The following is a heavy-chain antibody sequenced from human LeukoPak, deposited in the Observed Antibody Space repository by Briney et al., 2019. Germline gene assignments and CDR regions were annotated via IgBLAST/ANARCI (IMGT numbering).Heavy chain of an antibody. J-gene: IGHJ3*01. V-gene: IGHV3-23*01. CDR1: GFTVSSYG. CDR3: AKARIAAAGTGAFDV. CDR2: FSATDGSA. Sequence: GGSLRLSCAASGFTVSSYGMTRVRLAPGKGLEWVSAFSATDGSAQYAESVKGRFTISRDNSKNSLYLQMNSLRDEDTAVYYCAKARIAAAGTGAFDVWGQGTMVTVSS. D-gene: IGHD6-13*01.